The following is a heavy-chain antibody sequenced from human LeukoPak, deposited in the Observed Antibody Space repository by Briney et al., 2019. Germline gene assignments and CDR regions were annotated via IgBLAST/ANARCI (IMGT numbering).Heavy chain of an antibody. Sequence: PGGSLRLSCAAPGFTFTSYSMNWVRQAPGKGLEWVSTISGGGGSTYYADSVKGRFTISRDNSKNTLYLQMNSLRAEDTAVYYCAKDVYSSSATNWFDPWGQGTLVTVSS. CDR2: ISGGGGST. CDR1: GFTFTSYS. V-gene: IGHV3-23*01. CDR3: AKDVYSSSATNWFDP. D-gene: IGHD6-13*01. J-gene: IGHJ5*02.